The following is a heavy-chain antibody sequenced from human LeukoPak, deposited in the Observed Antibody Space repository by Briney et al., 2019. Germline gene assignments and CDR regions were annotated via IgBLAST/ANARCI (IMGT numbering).Heavy chain of an antibody. CDR3: ARDHDWAFDL. J-gene: IGHJ4*02. Sequence: GGSLRLSWEGSGFPFGSYVMSWVRQAPGKGLEWIAYINHNAEMIFYPDFVKGRFTISRDNPKKSLYLQMNALRYEDTAIYYCARDHDWAFDLWGQGTLVTVSS. CDR2: INHNAEMI. V-gene: IGHV3-48*02. D-gene: IGHD3-9*01. CDR1: GFPFGSYV.